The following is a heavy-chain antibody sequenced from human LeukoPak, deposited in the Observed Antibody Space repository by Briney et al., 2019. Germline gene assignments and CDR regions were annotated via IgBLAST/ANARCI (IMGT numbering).Heavy chain of an antibody. CDR3: ARRRRAAAGIGIFDY. Sequence: ASVKVSCKASGYTFTGYYMHWVRQSPGQGLEWRGWINPYSGNTGYAQTFQGRVTMTTNTSTSTAYMELSSLRSEDTAVYYCARRRRAAAGIGIFDYWGQGTLVTVSS. D-gene: IGHD6-13*01. V-gene: IGHV1-8*02. J-gene: IGHJ4*02. CDR1: GYTFTGYY. CDR2: INPYSGNT.